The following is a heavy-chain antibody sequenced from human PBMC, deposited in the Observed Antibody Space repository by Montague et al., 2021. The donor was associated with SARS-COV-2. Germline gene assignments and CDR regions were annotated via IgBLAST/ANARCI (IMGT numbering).Heavy chain of an antibody. CDR2: INRSGST. V-gene: IGHV4-34*01. J-gene: IGHJ6*02. D-gene: IGHD3-16*02. CDR3: TREGYQMLWSDYYYYDMDV. Sequence: SETLSLTCAVYGGSFSGYYWSWIRQPPGKGLEWIGEINRSGSTNYNPSLKSRVTISVDTSKNQFSLKLSSVTAADTAVYYCTREGYQMLWSDYYYYDMDVWGQGTTVTVPS. CDR1: GGSFSGYY.